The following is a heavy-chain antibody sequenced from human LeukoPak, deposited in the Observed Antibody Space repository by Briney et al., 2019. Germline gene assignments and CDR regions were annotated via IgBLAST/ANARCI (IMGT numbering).Heavy chain of an antibody. D-gene: IGHD3-3*01. J-gene: IGHJ4*02. CDR1: GGSISSGDYY. CDR2: IYYSGST. Sequence: SETLSLTCTVSGGSISSGDYYWSWIRQPPGKGLEWIGYIYYSGSTYYNPSLKSRVTISLDTSKNQFSLNLSSVTAADTAVYYCARTSTYYDFWSGYRDFDYWGQGTLVTVSP. V-gene: IGHV4-30-4*08. CDR3: ARTSTYYDFWSGYRDFDY.